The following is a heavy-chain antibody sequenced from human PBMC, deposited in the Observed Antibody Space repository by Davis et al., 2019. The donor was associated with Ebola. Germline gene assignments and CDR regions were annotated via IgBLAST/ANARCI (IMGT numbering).Heavy chain of an antibody. CDR1: GGSISSSSYY. Sequence: MPGGSLRLSCTVSGGSISSSSYYWGWIRQPPGKGLEWIGSIYYSGSTYYNPSLKSRVTISVDTSKNQFSLKLSSVTAADTAVYYCARHEGYSYGYDYHFDYWGQGTLVTVSS. CDR2: IYYSGST. J-gene: IGHJ4*02. CDR3: ARHEGYSYGYDYHFDY. V-gene: IGHV4-39*01. D-gene: IGHD5-18*01.